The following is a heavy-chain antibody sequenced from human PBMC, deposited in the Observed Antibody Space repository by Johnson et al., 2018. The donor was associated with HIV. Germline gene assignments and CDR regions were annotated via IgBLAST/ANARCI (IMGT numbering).Heavy chain of an antibody. CDR2: IYNDGSRT. Sequence: VQLVESGGGLVQPGGSLRLSCAASGFAFRTYWMVWVRQVPGKRPVWVARIYNDGSRTTYADSVRGRFTIPRDNAKYTVDLQMNSRRVEDTAVYYCAKVDCGGDTCAGYDPFDLWGQGTLVTVSS. D-gene: IGHD2-21*01. J-gene: IGHJ3*01. V-gene: IGHV3-74*03. CDR3: AKVDCGGDTCAGYDPFDL. CDR1: GFAFRTYW.